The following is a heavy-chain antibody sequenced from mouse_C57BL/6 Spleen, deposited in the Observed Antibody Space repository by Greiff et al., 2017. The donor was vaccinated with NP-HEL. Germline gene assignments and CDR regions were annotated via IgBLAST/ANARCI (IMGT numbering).Heavy chain of an antibody. CDR2: ISDGGSYT. Sequence: EVKVVESGGGLVKPGGSLKLSCAASGFTFSSYAMSWVRQTPGKRLEWVATISDGGSYTYYPDNVKGRFTISRDNAKNNLYLQMSHLKSEDTAMDDCARDDYDVNYAMDYWGQGTSVTVSS. CDR1: GFTFSSYA. V-gene: IGHV5-4*01. CDR3: ARDDYDVNYAMDY. D-gene: IGHD2-4*01. J-gene: IGHJ4*01.